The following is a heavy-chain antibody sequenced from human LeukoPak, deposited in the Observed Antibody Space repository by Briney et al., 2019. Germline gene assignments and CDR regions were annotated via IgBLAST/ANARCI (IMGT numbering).Heavy chain of an antibody. D-gene: IGHD6-19*01. Sequence: GGSPRLSCAASGFTFDDYAMHWVRQAPGKGLEWVPGISWNSGSIGYADSVKGRFTISRDNAKNSLYLQMNSLRAEDTALYYCAKDTSPSGWSWANAFDIWGQGTMVTVSS. CDR2: ISWNSGSI. J-gene: IGHJ3*02. CDR1: GFTFDDYA. V-gene: IGHV3-9*01. CDR3: AKDTSPSGWSWANAFDI.